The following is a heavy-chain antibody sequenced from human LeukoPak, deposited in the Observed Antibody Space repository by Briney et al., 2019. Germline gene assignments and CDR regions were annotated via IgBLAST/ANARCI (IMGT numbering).Heavy chain of an antibody. CDR2: ISSSSSTI. CDR3: ATSNYGILTGSYYYMDV. CDR1: GFTFSSYS. D-gene: IGHD3-9*01. Sequence: GGSLRLSCAASGFTFSSYSMNWVRQAPGKGLEWVSYISSSSSTIYYADSVKGRFTISRDNAKNSMYLQMNSLRAEDTAVYYCATSNYGILTGSYYYMDVWGKGTTVTVSS. V-gene: IGHV3-48*01. J-gene: IGHJ6*03.